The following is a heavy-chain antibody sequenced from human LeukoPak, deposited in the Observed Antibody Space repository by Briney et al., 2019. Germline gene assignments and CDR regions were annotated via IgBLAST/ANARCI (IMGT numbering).Heavy chain of an antibody. V-gene: IGHV4-38-2*02. J-gene: IGHJ4*02. Sequence: SETLSLTCTVSGYSISSGYYWGWIRQPPGKGLEWIGSIYHSGSTYYNPSLKSRVTISVDTSKNQFSLKLSSVTAADTAVYYCARGITIFEVVPCGFDYWGQGTLVTVSS. D-gene: IGHD3-3*01. CDR2: IYHSGST. CDR3: ARGITIFEVVPCGFDY. CDR1: GYSISSGYY.